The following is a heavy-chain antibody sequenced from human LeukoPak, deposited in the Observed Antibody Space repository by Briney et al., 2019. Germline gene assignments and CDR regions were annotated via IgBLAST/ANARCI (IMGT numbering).Heavy chain of an antibody. CDR1: GYSFTSYW. CDR2: IYPEDSDT. Sequence: GESLKISCKGSGYSFTSYWIGWVRQMPGKGLEWMGIIYPEDSDTRYSPSFEGQVTFSADKSISTAYLQWSSLKASDTAMYYCARVLLYVHAFDIWGQGTMVTVSS. CDR3: ARVLLYVHAFDI. D-gene: IGHD2/OR15-2a*01. J-gene: IGHJ3*02. V-gene: IGHV5-51*01.